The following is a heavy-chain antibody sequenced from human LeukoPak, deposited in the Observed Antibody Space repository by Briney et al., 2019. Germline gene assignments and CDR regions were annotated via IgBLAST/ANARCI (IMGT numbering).Heavy chain of an antibody. CDR3: VRSFSGPADY. D-gene: IGHD3-10*01. CDR2: INTDGTTT. V-gene: IGHV3-74*01. CDR1: GFTFSYYW. J-gene: IGHJ4*02. Sequence: GGSLRLSCAASGFTFSYYWMHWVRQAPGKGLVWVSRINTDGTTTNYADSVKGRFTISRDSTKSTLYLQMNSLRAEDTAVYYCVRSFSGPADYWGQGTQVTVSS.